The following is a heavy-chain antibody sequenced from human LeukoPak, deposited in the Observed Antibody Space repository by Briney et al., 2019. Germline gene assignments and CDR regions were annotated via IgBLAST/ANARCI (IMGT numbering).Heavy chain of an antibody. CDR3: VRDFMYNTACTGC. Sequence: ASVKVSCKASGYIFTNYGISWVRQAPGQGLEWMGIINPSGGSTSYAQKFQGRVTMTRDMSTSTVYMELSSLRAEDTAVYYCVRDFMYNTACTGCWGQGTLVTVSS. J-gene: IGHJ4*02. CDR1: GYIFTNYG. V-gene: IGHV1-46*01. D-gene: IGHD1-1*01. CDR2: INPSGGST.